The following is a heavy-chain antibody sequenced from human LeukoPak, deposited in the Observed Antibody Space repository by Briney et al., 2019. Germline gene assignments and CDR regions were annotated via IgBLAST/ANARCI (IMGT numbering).Heavy chain of an antibody. CDR1: RFTFSRSA. CDR2: LSGTRDSRGA. J-gene: IGHJ6*03. Sequence: GGSLRLSCAASRFTFSRSAMTWVRQAPGKGLEWVASLSGTRDSRGAIYADSVKGRFTISRDDSKSTLFLRMNRLTAEDTAIYYCAKTRSSSSHYFYFMDVWAKGVTVTVSS. V-gene: IGHV3-23*01. CDR3: AKTRSSSSHYFYFMDV. D-gene: IGHD6-6*01.